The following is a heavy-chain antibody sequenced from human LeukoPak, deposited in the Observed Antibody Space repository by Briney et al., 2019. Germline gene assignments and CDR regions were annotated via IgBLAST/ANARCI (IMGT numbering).Heavy chain of an antibody. D-gene: IGHD6-13*01. V-gene: IGHV1-2*02. CDR3: ASSSWSVTNWFDP. CDR1: GYTFTGYY. Sequence: GASVKVSCTASGYTFTGYYMHWVRQAPGQGLEWMGWINPNSGGTNYAQKFQGRVTLTRDTSISTAYLELSRQRSDDTAVYYCASSSWSVTNWFDPWGQGTLVTVSS. CDR2: INPNSGGT. J-gene: IGHJ5*02.